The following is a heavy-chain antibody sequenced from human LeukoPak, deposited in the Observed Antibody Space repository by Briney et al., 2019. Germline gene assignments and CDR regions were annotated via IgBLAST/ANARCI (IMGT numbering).Heavy chain of an antibody. J-gene: IGHJ5*02. CDR3: ARDNSVGDIAWWFDP. CDR1: GYTFTRHY. D-gene: IGHD3-10*01. V-gene: IGHV1-46*04. CDR2: INPTGSTT. Sequence: ASVKVSCKASGYTFTRHYMHWVRQAPGQGLGWMGVINPTGSTTTYAKKLQGRVIMTRDTSTNTDYMELSNLRSEDTAVYYCARDNSVGDIAWWFDPWGQGTLVTVSS.